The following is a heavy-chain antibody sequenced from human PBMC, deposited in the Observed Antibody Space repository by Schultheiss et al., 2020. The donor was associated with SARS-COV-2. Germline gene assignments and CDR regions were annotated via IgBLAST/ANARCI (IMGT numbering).Heavy chain of an antibody. V-gene: IGHV3-9*01. CDR1: GFTFDDYA. Sequence: GGSLRLSCAASGFTFDDYAMHWVRQAPGKGLEWVSGISWNSGSIGYADSVKGRFTISRDNAKNSLYLQMNSLRAEDTALYYCAKAEIAVAGGYYYYGMDVWGQGTTVTVSS. J-gene: IGHJ6*02. CDR2: ISWNSGSI. D-gene: IGHD6-19*01. CDR3: AKAEIAVAGGYYYYGMDV.